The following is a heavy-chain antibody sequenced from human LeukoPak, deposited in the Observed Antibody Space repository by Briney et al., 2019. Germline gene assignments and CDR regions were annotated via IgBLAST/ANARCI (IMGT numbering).Heavy chain of an antibody. J-gene: IGHJ4*02. Sequence: GGSLRLSCAASGFTFSSYGMHWVRQAPGKGLEWVAFIRYDGSNKYYADSVKGRFTISRDNSKNTLYLQMNSLRAEDTAVYYCARGPKYSSGWYRGLGVRFYFDYWGQGTLVTVSS. D-gene: IGHD6-19*01. CDR3: ARGPKYSSGWYRGLGVRFYFDY. CDR2: IRYDGSNK. CDR1: GFTFSSYG. V-gene: IGHV3-30*02.